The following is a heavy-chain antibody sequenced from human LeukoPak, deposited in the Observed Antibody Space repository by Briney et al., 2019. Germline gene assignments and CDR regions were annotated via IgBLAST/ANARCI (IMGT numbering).Heavy chain of an antibody. J-gene: IGHJ2*01. CDR3: ATSVTRRRLDWFIDL. D-gene: IGHD4-17*01. CDR1: GFTFRDYY. V-gene: IGHV3-11*04. Sequence: GGSLRLSCAASGFTFRDYYMSWIRQAPGKGLEWISYISSSAGTIHYVDSVKGRFTTSRDNAKNSLYLQMDSLRVEDTAVYYCATSVTRRRLDWFIDLWGRGTLVSVPS. CDR2: ISSSAGTI.